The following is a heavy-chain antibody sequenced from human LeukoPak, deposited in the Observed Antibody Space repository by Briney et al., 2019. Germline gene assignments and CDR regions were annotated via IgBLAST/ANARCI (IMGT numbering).Heavy chain of an antibody. CDR2: IYYSGST. Sequence: SETLSLTCTVSGGSISSYYWSWIRQPPGKGLEWIGYIYYSGSTNYNPSLKSRVTISVDTSKNQFSLKLSSVTAADTAVYYCARGYGSGSYCRLDYWGQGTLVPLSS. CDR1: GGSISSYY. D-gene: IGHD3-10*01. CDR3: ARGYGSGSYCRLDY. J-gene: IGHJ4*02. V-gene: IGHV4-59*01.